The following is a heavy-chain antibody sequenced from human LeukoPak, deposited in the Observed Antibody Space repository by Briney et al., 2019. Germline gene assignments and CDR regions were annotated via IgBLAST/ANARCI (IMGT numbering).Heavy chain of an antibody. CDR2: ISGNGDST. CDR3: VKGQQFILTGYYFDY. J-gene: IGHJ4*02. D-gene: IGHD3-9*01. Sequence: GGSLRLSCSASGFTFNSYAMHWVRQAPGKGLEYVSVISGNGDSTYYAVSLKGRFTISRDNSKSTLYLQMSSLRPEDTAVYYCVKGQQFILTGYYFDYWGQGTLVTVSS. V-gene: IGHV3-64D*09. CDR1: GFTFNSYA.